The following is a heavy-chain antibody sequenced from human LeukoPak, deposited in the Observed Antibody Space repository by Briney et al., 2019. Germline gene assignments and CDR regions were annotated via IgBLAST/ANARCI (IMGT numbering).Heavy chain of an antibody. CDR1: GFTFDDYA. D-gene: IGHD1-14*01. CDR3: AKDISPESIRGLDY. J-gene: IGHJ4*02. CDR2: ISWNSGSR. Sequence: GGSLRLSCEASGFTFDDYAMHWVRQAPGKGLEWVSRISWNSGSRGYADSVKGRFTISRDNAKNSLYLQMNSLRAEDMALYYCAKDISPESIRGLDYWGQGTLVTVSS. V-gene: IGHV3-9*03.